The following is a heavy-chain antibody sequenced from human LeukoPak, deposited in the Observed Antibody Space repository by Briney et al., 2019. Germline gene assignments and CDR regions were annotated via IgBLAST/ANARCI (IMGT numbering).Heavy chain of an antibody. V-gene: IGHV1-18*01. Sequence: ASVTVSSTASGYTFTTYGISWVRQAPGQGLEWMGWISAYNGNTNYAQKLQGRDTMTTDTSTSTAYMELRSLRSDDTAVYYRARAHGLLWFGELFSWFDPWGQGTLVTVSS. CDR1: GYTFTTYG. D-gene: IGHD3-10*01. CDR2: ISAYNGNT. J-gene: IGHJ5*02. CDR3: ARAHGLLWFGELFSWFDP.